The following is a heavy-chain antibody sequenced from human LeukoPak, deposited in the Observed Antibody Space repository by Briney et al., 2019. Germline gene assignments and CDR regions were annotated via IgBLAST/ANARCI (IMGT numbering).Heavy chain of an antibody. V-gene: IGHV3-20*04. D-gene: IGHD6-19*01. J-gene: IGHJ4*02. CDR2: INWNGGST. CDR3: AKNLGSGWYFPFDY. CDR1: GFTFSSFS. Sequence: PGGSLRLSCAASGFTFSSFSMNWVRQAPGKGLEWVSGINWNGGSTGYADSVKGRFTISRDNAKNSLYLQMDSLSAEDTAFYYCAKNLGSGWYFPFDYWGQGTLVTVSS.